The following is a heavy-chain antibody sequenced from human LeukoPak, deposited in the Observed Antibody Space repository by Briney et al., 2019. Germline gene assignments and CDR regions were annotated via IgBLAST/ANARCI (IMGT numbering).Heavy chain of an antibody. CDR3: ARTYSWSLSRFDY. V-gene: IGHV3-23*01. J-gene: IGHJ4*02. CDR2: IPDGSSNT. Sequence: GGSPRLSCAASGFTFSSYAMSWVRQTPGKGLEWVSTIPDGSSNTYYADSVKGRFTISRDNSKNTLYLQMNSLRAEDTAVYYCARTYSWSLSRFDYWGQGTLVTVSS. D-gene: IGHD3-16*02. CDR1: GFTFSSYA.